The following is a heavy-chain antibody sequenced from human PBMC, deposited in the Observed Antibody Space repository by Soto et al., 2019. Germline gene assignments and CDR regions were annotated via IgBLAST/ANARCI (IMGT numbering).Heavy chain of an antibody. CDR2: IYPDDSET. D-gene: IGHD6-19*01. V-gene: IGHV5-51*01. Sequence: PGESLKISCKGSGYSFLNYWIGWVRQMPGKDLEWIGIIYPDDSETRYSPSLQGQVTISADTSISTAYLQWTSLKASDTAMYYCARSRRGAYSSGWYSLSGYYNYGIDVWGQGTTVTVSS. CDR3: ARSRRGAYSSGWYSLSGYYNYGIDV. J-gene: IGHJ6*02. CDR1: GYSFLNYW.